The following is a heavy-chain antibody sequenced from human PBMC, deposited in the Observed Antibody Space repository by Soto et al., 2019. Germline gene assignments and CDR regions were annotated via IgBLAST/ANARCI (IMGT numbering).Heavy chain of an antibody. J-gene: IGHJ4*02. CDR1: GFTFSSYG. V-gene: IGHV3-30*18. Sequence: QVQLVESGGGVVQPGRSLRLSCAASGFTFSSYGMHWVRQAPGKGLEWVAVISYDGSNKYYADSVKGRFTISRDNSKNTLYLQMNSLRAEDTAVYYCAKDXXTYXYXSXGYYYDYWGQGTLVTVSS. CDR2: ISYDGSNK. D-gene: IGHD3-22*01. CDR3: AKDXXTYXYXSXGYYYDY.